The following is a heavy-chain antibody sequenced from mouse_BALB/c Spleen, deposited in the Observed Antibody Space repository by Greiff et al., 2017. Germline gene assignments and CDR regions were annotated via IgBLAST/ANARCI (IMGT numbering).Heavy chain of an antibody. CDR2: ISSGSSTI. CDR3: ARKWSYAMDY. V-gene: IGHV5-17*02. Sequence: EVMLVESGGGLVQPGGSRKLSCAASGFTFSSFGMHWVRQAPEKGLEWVAYISSGSSTIYYADTVKGRFTISRDNPKNTLFLQMTSLRSEDTAMYYCARKWSYAMDYWGQGTSVTVSS. J-gene: IGHJ4*01. CDR1: GFTFSSFG.